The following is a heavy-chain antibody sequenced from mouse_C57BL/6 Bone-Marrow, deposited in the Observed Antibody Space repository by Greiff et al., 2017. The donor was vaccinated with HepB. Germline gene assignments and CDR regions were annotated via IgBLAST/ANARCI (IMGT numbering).Heavy chain of an antibody. J-gene: IGHJ2*01. D-gene: IGHD1-1*01. Sequence: DVKLVESGGGLVKPGGSLKLSCAASGFTFSSYAMSWVRQTPEKRLEWVATISDGGSYTYYPDNVKGRFTISRDNAKNNLYLQMSHLKSEDTAMYYCARVRYPFDYWGQGTTLTVSS. CDR2: ISDGGSYT. CDR3: ARVRYPFDY. CDR1: GFTFSSYA. V-gene: IGHV5-4*03.